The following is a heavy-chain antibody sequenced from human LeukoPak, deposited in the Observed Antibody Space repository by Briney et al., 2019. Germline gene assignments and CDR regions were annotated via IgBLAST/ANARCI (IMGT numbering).Heavy chain of an antibody. CDR2: INPSGGNT. D-gene: IGHD4-23*01. V-gene: IGHV1-46*01. CDR3: ARPFIETPSLGALDY. J-gene: IGHJ4*02. CDR1: GYTFTSFY. Sequence: ASVKVSCKASGYTFTSFYMHWVRQAPGQGLEWMGIINPSGGNTFYAQKFQGRVTMTRDTSTSTVYMELSRLRSDDTAVYYCARPFIETPSLGALDYWGQGTLVTVSS.